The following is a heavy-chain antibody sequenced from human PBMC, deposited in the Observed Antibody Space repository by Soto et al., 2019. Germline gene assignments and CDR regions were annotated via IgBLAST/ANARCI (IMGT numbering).Heavy chain of an antibody. CDR3: ARRGSGSYYDY. Sequence: EVQLLESGGGLVQPEGSLRLSCAASGFTFSSYAMRWVRQAPGKGLEWVSAISGSGGSTYYADSVKGRFTISRDNSKNTVYLQMNSLRGEDTAVYYCARRGSGSYYDYWGQGTLVTVSS. CDR1: GFTFSSYA. CDR2: ISGSGGST. D-gene: IGHD1-26*01. J-gene: IGHJ4*02. V-gene: IGHV3-23*01.